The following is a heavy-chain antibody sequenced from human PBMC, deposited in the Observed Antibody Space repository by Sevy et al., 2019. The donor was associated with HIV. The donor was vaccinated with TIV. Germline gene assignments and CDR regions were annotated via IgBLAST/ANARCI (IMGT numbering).Heavy chain of an antibody. V-gene: IGHV3-7*03. CDR1: GFTFSSYW. Sequence: GGSLRLSCAASGFTFSSYWMSWVRQAPGKGLEWVANIKQDGSEKYYVDSVKGRFTISRDNAKNSLYLQMNSLRAEDTAVYYCARPQDYYGSGAFDIWGQGIMVTVSS. J-gene: IGHJ3*02. D-gene: IGHD3-10*01. CDR2: IKQDGSEK. CDR3: ARPQDYYGSGAFDI.